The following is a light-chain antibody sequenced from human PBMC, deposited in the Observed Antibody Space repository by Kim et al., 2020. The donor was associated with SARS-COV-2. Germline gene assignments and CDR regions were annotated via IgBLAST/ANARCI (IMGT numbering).Light chain of an antibody. J-gene: IGLJ2*01. CDR2: RNN. Sequence: GQRVTVSCSGSKSNIGSNYVNWYQQLPGTAPQLLIYRNNQRPSGVPDRFSGSKSGTSASLAISGLRSEDEADYYCLAWDDSLSALVFGGGTKVTVL. CDR1: KSNIGSNY. CDR3: LAWDDSLSALV. V-gene: IGLV1-47*01.